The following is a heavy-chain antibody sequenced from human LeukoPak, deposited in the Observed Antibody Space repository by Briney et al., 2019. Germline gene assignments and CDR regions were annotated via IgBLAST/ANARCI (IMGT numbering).Heavy chain of an antibody. CDR3: GDGYWY. CDR2: ISYDGSNK. J-gene: IGHJ4*02. D-gene: IGHD5-24*01. V-gene: IGHV3-30*03. Sequence: PGGSLRLSCAASGFIFSSYGMHWVRQAPGKGLEWVAVISYDGSNKYYADSVKGRFTISRDNSKNTLYLQMNSLRAEDTAVYYCGDGYWYWGQGTLVTVSS. CDR1: GFIFSSYG.